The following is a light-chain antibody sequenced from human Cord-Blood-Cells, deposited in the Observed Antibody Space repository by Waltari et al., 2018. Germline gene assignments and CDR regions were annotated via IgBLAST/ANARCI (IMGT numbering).Light chain of an antibody. Sequence: QFSLTQPAHGSWSPGKSLPIPCTGTKRDRGGYYYGSWYQQHPGKAPKLMIYDVSNRPSGVSNRFSGSKSGNTASLTISGLQAEDEADYYCSSYTSSSTLVFGGGTKLTVL. J-gene: IGLJ3*02. CDR3: SSYTSSSTLV. CDR1: KRDRGGYYY. V-gene: IGLV2-14*03. CDR2: DVS.